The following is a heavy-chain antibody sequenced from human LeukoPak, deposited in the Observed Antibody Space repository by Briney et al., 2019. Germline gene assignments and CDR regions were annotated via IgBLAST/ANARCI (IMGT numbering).Heavy chain of an antibody. Sequence: GGSLRLSCAASGFTFSSYWMSWVRQAPGKGLEWVANIKQDGSEKYYVDSVKGRFTISRDKAKNSLYLQMNSLRAEDTAVYYCARDGVVMLSHYYYGMDVWGQGTTVTVSS. CDR1: GFTFSSYW. V-gene: IGHV3-7*01. CDR2: IKQDGSEK. D-gene: IGHD3-3*01. CDR3: ARDGVVMLSHYYYGMDV. J-gene: IGHJ6*02.